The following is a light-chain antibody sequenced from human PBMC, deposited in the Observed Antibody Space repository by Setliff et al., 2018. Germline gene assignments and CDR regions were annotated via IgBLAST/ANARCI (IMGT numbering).Light chain of an antibody. CDR2: DVT. Sequence: QSALTQPASVSGSPGQSITISCTGTSSDVGGYNYVSWYQQHPGKAPKLMIYDVTKWPSGVSNRFSGSKSGNTASLTISGLQAEDEADYYCFSYTSSSSYVFGSGTKVTVL. V-gene: IGLV2-14*01. CDR1: SSDVGGYNY. CDR3: FSYTSSSSYV. J-gene: IGLJ1*01.